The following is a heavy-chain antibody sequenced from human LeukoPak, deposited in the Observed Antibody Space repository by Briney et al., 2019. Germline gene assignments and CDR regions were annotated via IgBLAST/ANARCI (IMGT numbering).Heavy chain of an antibody. V-gene: IGHV1-58*02. CDR2: IVVGSGNT. Sequence: GTSVEVSCKASGFTFTSSAMQWVRQARGQRLEWIGWIVVGSGNTNYAQKFQERVTITRDMSTSTAYMELSSLRSEDTAVYYCAADRAHYGSGRYVFDPWGQGTLVTVSS. J-gene: IGHJ5*02. D-gene: IGHD3-10*01. CDR3: AADRAHYGSGRYVFDP. CDR1: GFTFTSSA.